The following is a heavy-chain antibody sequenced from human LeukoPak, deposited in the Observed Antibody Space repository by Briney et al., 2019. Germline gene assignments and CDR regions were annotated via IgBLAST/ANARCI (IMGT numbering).Heavy chain of an antibody. D-gene: IGHD7-27*01. CDR2: IIPILGIA. CDR3: ARGGANWSFDY. Sequence: ASVKVSCKASGGTFSSYAISWVRQAPGQGLEWMGRIIPILGIANYAQKFQGRVTITADKSTSTAYMELSSLRSEDTAVYYCARGGANWSFDYWGQGTLVTVSS. J-gene: IGHJ4*02. CDR1: GGTFSSYA. V-gene: IGHV1-69*04.